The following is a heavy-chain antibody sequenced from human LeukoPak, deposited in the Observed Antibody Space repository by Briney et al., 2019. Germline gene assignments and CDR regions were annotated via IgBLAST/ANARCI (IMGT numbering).Heavy chain of an antibody. CDR2: TDWDDDK. D-gene: IGHD6-19*01. Sequence: SGPTLVNPTQTLTLTCTFSGFSLTTSAMCVSWIRQPPGKALEWLARTDWDDDKYYNTSLETRLTISKDTSKNQVVLTMTNMDPVDTATYYCARMYSSGWYYFDYWGQGTLVTVSS. V-gene: IGHV2-70*11. J-gene: IGHJ4*02. CDR1: GFSLTTSAMC. CDR3: ARMYSSGWYYFDY.